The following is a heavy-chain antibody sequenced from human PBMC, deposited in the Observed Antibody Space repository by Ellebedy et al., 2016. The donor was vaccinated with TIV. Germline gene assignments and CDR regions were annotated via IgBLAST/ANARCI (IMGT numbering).Heavy chain of an antibody. V-gene: IGHV4-39*01. CDR2: IYYSGST. Sequence: MPSETLSLTCTVSDGSISSSSYYWGWIRQPPGKGLEWFGIIYYSGSTYYNPSLKSRVTISVDTSKNQFSLKLSSVTAADTAVYYCARGVLSGDLDYWGQGTLVTVSS. J-gene: IGHJ4*02. CDR1: DGSISSSSYY. D-gene: IGHD4-17*01. CDR3: ARGVLSGDLDY.